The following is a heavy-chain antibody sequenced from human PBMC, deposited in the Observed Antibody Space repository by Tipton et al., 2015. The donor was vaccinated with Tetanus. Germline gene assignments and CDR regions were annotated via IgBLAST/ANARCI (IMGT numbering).Heavy chain of an antibody. J-gene: IGHJ4*02. Sequence: TLSLTCTVSGVSISSDDYYWSWIRQSPGKGLEWVGYIYHSGSAYYKPSLKSRATISVDTSKNKFSLKLTSVTAADTAVYFCARGLPREPFYLDYWGQGKQVTVSS. D-gene: IGHD1-26*01. CDR1: GVSISSDDYY. V-gene: IGHV4-30-4*01. CDR2: IYHSGSA. CDR3: ARGLPREPFYLDY.